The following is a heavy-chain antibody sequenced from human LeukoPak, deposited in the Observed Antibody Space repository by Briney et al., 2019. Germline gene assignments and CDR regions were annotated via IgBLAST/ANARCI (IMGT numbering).Heavy chain of an antibody. CDR3: TRGGYGPGSHYRF. Sequence: SETLSLTCAFYGGSFTGYYWSWIRQSPGKGLEGIGEINHSGQIDYNTSLKSRVTISVDTSRNQFSLHLNSVTAADTAVYYCTRGGYGPGSHYRFWGQGTLVTVSS. CDR2: INHSGQI. D-gene: IGHD3-10*01. CDR1: GGSFTGYY. V-gene: IGHV4-34*01. J-gene: IGHJ4*02.